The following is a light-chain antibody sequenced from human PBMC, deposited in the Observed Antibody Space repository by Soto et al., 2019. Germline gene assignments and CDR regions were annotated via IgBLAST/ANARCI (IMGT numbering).Light chain of an antibody. V-gene: IGKV3-20*01. CDR2: GAS. CDR3: QQYGSSPAMYT. Sequence: EIVLTQSPGTLSLSPGERATLSCRASQSVSSSYLAWYQQKPGQAPRLLIYGASSRPTGIPDRFSGSGSGTDFTLTISRLEPEDFALYYCQQYGSSPAMYTFGQGTKLEIK. CDR1: QSVSSSY. J-gene: IGKJ2*01.